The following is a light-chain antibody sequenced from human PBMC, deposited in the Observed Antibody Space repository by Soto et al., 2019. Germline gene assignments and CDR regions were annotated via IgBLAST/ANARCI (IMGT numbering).Light chain of an antibody. V-gene: IGKV3-15*01. J-gene: IGKJ5*01. CDR1: QTINNN. CDR2: GAS. CDR3: QQYNNWPPT. Sequence: VMTQAPATLSVSPGERATLSCRASQTINNNVAWYQLKDGQVPRLLIYGASTRAADVPARFSGGGSGTEFTLTISSLQSEDFAEYHCQQYNNWPPTFGHGTRLEIK.